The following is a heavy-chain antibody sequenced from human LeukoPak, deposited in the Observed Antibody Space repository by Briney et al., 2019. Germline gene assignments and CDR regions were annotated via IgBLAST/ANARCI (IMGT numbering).Heavy chain of an antibody. D-gene: IGHD2-21*01. CDR1: GFTFSSYA. Sequence: PGGSLRLSCAASGFTFSSYAMHWIRQAPGKGLEWVSAISGSGGSTYYADSVKGRFTISRDNSKNTLYLQMNSLRAEDTAVYYCARSPAIVVATGYYYYYGMDVWGQGTTVTVSS. CDR2: ISGSGGST. J-gene: IGHJ6*02. CDR3: ARSPAIVVATGYYYYYGMDV. V-gene: IGHV3-23*01.